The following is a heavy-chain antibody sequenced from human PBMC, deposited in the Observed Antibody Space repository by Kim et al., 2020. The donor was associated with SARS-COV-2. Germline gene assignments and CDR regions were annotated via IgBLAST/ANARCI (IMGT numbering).Heavy chain of an antibody. V-gene: IGHV3-23*01. CDR1: GFTFSSYA. CDR2: ISGSGGST. Sequence: GGSLRLSCAASGFTFSSYAMSWVRQAPGKGLEWVSAISGSGGSTYYADSVKGRFTISRDNSKNTLYLQMNSLRAEDTAVYYCAKVGMGEYYYDSSGYSVDNYYFDYWGQGTLVTVSS. CDR3: AKVGMGEYYYDSSGYSVDNYYFDY. D-gene: IGHD3-22*01. J-gene: IGHJ4*02.